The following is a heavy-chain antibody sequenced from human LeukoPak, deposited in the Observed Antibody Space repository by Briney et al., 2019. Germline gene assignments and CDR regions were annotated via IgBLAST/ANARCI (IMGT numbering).Heavy chain of an antibody. CDR3: ARGEFAYPIVVVPAAIGGDWFDP. CDR1: GGTFSGYA. CDR2: IIPIFGTA. J-gene: IGHJ5*02. V-gene: IGHV1-69*06. Sequence: SVKVSCKASGGTFSGYAISWVRQAPGQGLEWMGGIIPIFGTANYAQKFQGRVTITADKSTSTAYMELSSLRSEDTAVYYCARGEFAYPIVVVPAAIGGDWFDPWGQGTLVTVSS. D-gene: IGHD2-2*02.